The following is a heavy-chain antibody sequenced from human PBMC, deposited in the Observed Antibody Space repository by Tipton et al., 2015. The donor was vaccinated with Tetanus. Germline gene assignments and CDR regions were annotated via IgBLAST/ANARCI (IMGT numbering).Heavy chain of an antibody. CDR1: GFTFSSNW. Sequence: FLRLSCAASGFTFSSNWMNWVRQVPGKGLEWVANISPDGVSARSVDSLKGRFAVSRDNAKNSLFLQMNNLRVEDTAVYYCLSWGASGNHWSQGTLVTVSS. CDR2: ISPDGVSA. D-gene: IGHD3-16*01. V-gene: IGHV3-7*01. CDR3: LSWGASGNH. J-gene: IGHJ5*02.